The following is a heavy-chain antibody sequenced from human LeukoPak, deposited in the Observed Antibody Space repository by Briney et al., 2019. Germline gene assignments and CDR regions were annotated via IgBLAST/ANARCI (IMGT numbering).Heavy chain of an antibody. V-gene: IGHV5-51*01. CDR1: GYNFTSYW. Sequence: GESLKISCKGSGYNFTSYWIGWVRQMPGQGLEWMGIIYPGDSDTKYSPSFQGQVTISADKSINTAYLQWSGLKASDTAMYYCARQKYSSSWYVWFDPWGQGTLVTVSS. J-gene: IGHJ5*02. CDR3: ARQKYSSSWYVWFDP. D-gene: IGHD6-13*01. CDR2: IYPGDSDT.